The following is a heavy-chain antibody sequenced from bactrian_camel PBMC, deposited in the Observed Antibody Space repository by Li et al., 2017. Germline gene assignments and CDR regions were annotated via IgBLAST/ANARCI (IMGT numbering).Heavy chain of an antibody. D-gene: IGHD3*01. V-gene: IGHV3S53*01. CDR3: AADCLGYGPDKFRY. Sequence: HVQLVESGGGSVQAGGSLKLACTGSGFDYSRTCTGWFRQAPGKDREKVAAIENDGSPKYLDSVKGRFTISRDNAENTLYLQMESLKPEDTGTYYCAADCLGYGPDKFRYWGHGTQVTVS. CDR1: GFDYSRTC. J-gene: IGHJ4*01. CDR2: IENDGSP.